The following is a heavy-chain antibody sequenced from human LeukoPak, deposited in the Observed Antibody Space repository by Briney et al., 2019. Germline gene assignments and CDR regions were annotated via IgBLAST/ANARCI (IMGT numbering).Heavy chain of an antibody. CDR3: GKTTTGYSTGRYPGWPVDY. CDR2: IFGSGGSA. CDR1: GFTFNSYA. D-gene: IGHD6-19*01. V-gene: IGHV3-23*01. J-gene: IGHJ4*02. Sequence: GGSLRLSCTASGFTFNSYAMYWVRQAPGKGLAWVSGIFGSGGSAHYADSVKGRFTISRDNSKNTVYLQMDSLRVEDTAVFYCGKTTTGYSTGRYPGWPVDYWGQGTLVTVSS.